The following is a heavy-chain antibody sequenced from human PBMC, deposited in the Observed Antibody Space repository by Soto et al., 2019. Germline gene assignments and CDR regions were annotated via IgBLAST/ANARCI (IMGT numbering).Heavy chain of an antibody. Sequence: RASVKVSCKASGGTFSSYAISWVRQAPGQGLEWMGGIIPIFGTANYAQKFQGRVTITADESTSTAYMELSSLRSEDTAVYYCARNTVITFGGVIVNNYYYGMDVWGQGTTVTV. V-gene: IGHV1-69*13. D-gene: IGHD3-16*02. J-gene: IGHJ6*02. CDR3: ARNTVITFGGVIVNNYYYGMDV. CDR2: IIPIFGTA. CDR1: GGTFSSYA.